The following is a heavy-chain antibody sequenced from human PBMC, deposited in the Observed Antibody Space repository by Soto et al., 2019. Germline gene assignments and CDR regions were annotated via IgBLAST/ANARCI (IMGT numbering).Heavy chain of an antibody. V-gene: IGHV4-39*01. D-gene: IGHD2-15*01. CDR1: GGSISSSSYY. J-gene: IGHJ4*02. CDR2: IYYSGST. Sequence: SETLSLTCTVSGGSISSSSYYWGWIRQPPGKGLEWIGSIYYSGSTYYNPSLKSRVTISVDTSKNQFSLKLSSVTAADTAVYYCARHTRDFFCRGGGCYRDLYAYCGQGTLVTGSA. CDR3: ARHTRDFFCRGGGCYRDLYAY.